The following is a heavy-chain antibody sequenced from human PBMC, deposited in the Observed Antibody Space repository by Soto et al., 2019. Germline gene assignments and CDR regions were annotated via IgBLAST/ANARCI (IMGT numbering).Heavy chain of an antibody. CDR2: IIPIFGTA. Sequence: QVQLVQSGAEVKKPGSSVKVSCKASGGTFSSYAISWVRQAPGQGLEWMGGIIPIFGTANYAQKCKGRVTITADESTSTVYMELSSLRSEDTAVYYCASWSYNWNYCYWGQGTLVTVSS. D-gene: IGHD1-7*01. CDR1: GGTFSSYA. CDR3: ASWSYNWNYCY. J-gene: IGHJ4*02. V-gene: IGHV1-69*01.